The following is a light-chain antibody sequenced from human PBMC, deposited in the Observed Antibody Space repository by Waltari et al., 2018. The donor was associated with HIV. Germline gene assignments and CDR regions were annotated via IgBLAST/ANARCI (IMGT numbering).Light chain of an antibody. V-gene: IGKV3-11*01. Sequence: EIVLTQSPATLSLSPGERATLSCRASQSLHNYLAWYQQRPGQPPRLLIYDSSSRAAGIPVRFSGSGSGTGFTLAISSREPEDFAGYYCQQRSIWPRTFGQGTKLEIK. CDR2: DSS. CDR1: QSLHNY. CDR3: QQRSIWPRT. J-gene: IGKJ2*01.